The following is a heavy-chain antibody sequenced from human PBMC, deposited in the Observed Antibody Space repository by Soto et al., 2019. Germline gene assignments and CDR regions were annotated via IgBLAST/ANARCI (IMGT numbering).Heavy chain of an antibody. J-gene: IGHJ4*02. V-gene: IGHV4-38-2*01. D-gene: IGHD2-21*02. CDR2: IYHSGST. CDR1: GYSIRNGYY. CDR3: ARVAPYCGGDCYSRPH. Sequence: AETLSLTCAASGYSIRNGYYWGWIRPPPGKGLEWIGTIYHSGSTYYNPSLKSRVTISLDASENHFSLKLSSVTAADTAVYYFARVAPYCGGDCYSRPHWGKGTLVTVSA.